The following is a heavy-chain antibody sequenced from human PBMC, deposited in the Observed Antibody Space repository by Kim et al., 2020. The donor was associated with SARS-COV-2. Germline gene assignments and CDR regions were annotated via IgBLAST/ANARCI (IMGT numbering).Heavy chain of an antibody. D-gene: IGHD3-3*01. CDR2: IYPGDSDT. J-gene: IGHJ3*02. Sequence: GESLKISCKGSGYSFTSYWIGWVRQMTGKGLECMGIIYPGDSDTRYSPSLQVPVTISADKSISTDYLQWSSLKASDTAMYYGARLKYYDFWSGYAFDIWGKGTIVTVSS. CDR3: ARLKYYDFWSGYAFDI. V-gene: IGHV5-51*01. CDR1: GYSFTSYW.